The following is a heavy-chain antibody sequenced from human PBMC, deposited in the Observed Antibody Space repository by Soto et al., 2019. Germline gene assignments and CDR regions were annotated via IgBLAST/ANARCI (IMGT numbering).Heavy chain of an antibody. V-gene: IGHV3-23*01. CDR2: ISGSGGST. J-gene: IGHJ4*02. D-gene: IGHD6-13*01. CDR3: AKENGYSSSWFEFDY. CDR1: GFTFSSYA. Sequence: GGSLRLSCAASGFTFSSYAMSWVRQAPGKGLEWVSAISGSGGSTYYADSVMGRFTISRDNSKNTLYLQMNSLRAEDTAVYYCAKENGYSSSWFEFDYWGQGTLVTVSS.